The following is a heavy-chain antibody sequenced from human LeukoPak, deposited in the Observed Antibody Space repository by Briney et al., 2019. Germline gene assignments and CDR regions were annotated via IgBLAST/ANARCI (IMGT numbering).Heavy chain of an antibody. Sequence: HPGGSLRLSCAASGFTFSSYAMSWVRQAPGKGLEWVPAISGSGGSTYYADSVKGRFTISRDNSKNTLYLQMNSLRAEDTAVYYCAKNYGYSGYDYLDYWGQGTLVTVSS. CDR2: ISGSGGST. J-gene: IGHJ4*02. CDR3: AKNYGYSGYDYLDY. D-gene: IGHD5-12*01. CDR1: GFTFSSYA. V-gene: IGHV3-23*01.